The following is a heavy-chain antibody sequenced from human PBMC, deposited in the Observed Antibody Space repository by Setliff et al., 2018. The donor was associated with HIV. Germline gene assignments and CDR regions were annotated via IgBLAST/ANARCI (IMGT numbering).Heavy chain of an antibody. V-gene: IGHV1-69*10. CDR2: TIPLLGII. J-gene: IGHJ6*03. CDR3: ASSGYNYGGYYMDV. CDR1: GGTFSSDA. Sequence: SVKVSCKASGGTFSSDALSWVRQVPGQGLEWMGGTIPLLGIINYAGKFQDRVTITRDESTSTAYMELSSLRAEDTAVYYCASSGYNYGGYYMDVWGKGTTVTVSS. D-gene: IGHD5-18*01.